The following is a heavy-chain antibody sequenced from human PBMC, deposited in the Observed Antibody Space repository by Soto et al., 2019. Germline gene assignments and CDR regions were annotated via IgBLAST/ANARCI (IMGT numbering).Heavy chain of an antibody. CDR3: ARVTVQIDYYYYYYMDV. CDR1: GFTFSSYW. V-gene: IGHV3-7*01. Sequence: SLSCAASGFTFSSYWMSWVRQAPGKGLEWVANIKQDGSEKYYVDSVKGRFTISRDNAKNSLYLQMNSLRAEDTAVYYCARVTVQIDYYYYYYMDVWGKGTTVTVSS. CDR2: IKQDGSEK. D-gene: IGHD6-6*01. J-gene: IGHJ6*03.